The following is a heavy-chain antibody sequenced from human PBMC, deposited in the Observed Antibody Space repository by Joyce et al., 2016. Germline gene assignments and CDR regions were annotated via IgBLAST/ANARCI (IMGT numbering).Heavy chain of an antibody. J-gene: IGHJ4*02. Sequence: QVQLVESGGGVVQPGRSLRLSCAAFGFTFSSYAMHWVRQAPGQGLEWVALITYDGSYKYYADSVKGRFTISRDSSMDTLSLQMNSLRGDDTAVYYCAREVTGYYPAYWGQGTLVTVSS. CDR3: AREVTGYYPAY. CDR1: GFTFSSYA. V-gene: IGHV3-30*04. CDR2: ITYDGSYK. D-gene: IGHD3-9*01.